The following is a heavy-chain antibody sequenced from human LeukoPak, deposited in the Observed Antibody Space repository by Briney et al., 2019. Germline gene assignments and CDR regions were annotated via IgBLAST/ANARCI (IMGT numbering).Heavy chain of an antibody. V-gene: IGHV3-15*01. J-gene: IGHJ3*02. D-gene: IGHD1-26*01. CDR2: IKSKTDGGTT. Sequence: GGSLRLSCAASGFTFSNAWMSWVRQAPGKGLEWVGRIKSKTDGGTTDYAAPVKGRFTISRDDSKNTLYLQMNSLKTEDTAVYYCTTAVAWGQGDAFDIWGQGTMVTVSS. CDR1: GFTFSNAW. CDR3: TTAVAWGQGDAFDI.